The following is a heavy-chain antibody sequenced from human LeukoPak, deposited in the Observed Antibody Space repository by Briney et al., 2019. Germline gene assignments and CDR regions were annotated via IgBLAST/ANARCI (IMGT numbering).Heavy chain of an antibody. D-gene: IGHD3-3*01. V-gene: IGHV4-34*01. CDR1: GGSFSGYY. J-gene: IGHJ4*02. CDR3: ARVPYDFWSGYYVDY. CDR2: INHSGST. Sequence: PSETLSLTCAVYGGSFSGYYWSWIRQPPGKGLEWIGEINHSGSTNYNPSLKSRVTISVDTSKNQFSLKLSSVTAADTAVYYCARVPYDFWSGYYVDYWGQGTLVTVSS.